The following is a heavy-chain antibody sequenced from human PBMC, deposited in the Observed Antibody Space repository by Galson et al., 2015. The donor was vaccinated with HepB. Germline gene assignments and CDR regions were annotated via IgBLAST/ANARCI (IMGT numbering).Heavy chain of an antibody. CDR2: ISSGSSTI. V-gene: IGHV3-48*01. CDR3: VKGGGYSAIRGRGGFDS. Sequence: SLRLSCAASGFTFSSYSMNWVRQAPGKGLEWVSYISSGSSTIYYADSVKGRFTISRDNSGNTLFPHMNSLRPEDTALYYCVKGGGYSAIRGRGGFDSWGQGALVTVSS. J-gene: IGHJ4*02. D-gene: IGHD5-12*01. CDR1: GFTFSSYS.